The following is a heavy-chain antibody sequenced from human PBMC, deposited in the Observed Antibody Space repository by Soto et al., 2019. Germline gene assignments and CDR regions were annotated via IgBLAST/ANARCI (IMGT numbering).Heavy chain of an antibody. D-gene: IGHD5-12*01. J-gene: IGHJ4*02. CDR2: IIPFLNTS. CDR1: GGTFTSYT. CDR3: ASKIGGTKDFES. V-gene: IGHV1-69*01. Sequence: QMELVQSGAEVKKSGSSMKVSCKASGGTFTSYTFSWVRQAPGQGLEWMGGIIPFLNTSNYAQKFPARVTITADGSTNTVYMELSSLTSEDTASYYCASKIGGTKDFESWGQGTLVTVSS.